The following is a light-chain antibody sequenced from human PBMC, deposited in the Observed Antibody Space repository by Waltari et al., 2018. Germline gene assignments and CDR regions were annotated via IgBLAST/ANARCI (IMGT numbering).Light chain of an antibody. Sequence: TQDPAVSVAVGQTVRITCQGDSLRSYHASWYQQRPGQAPQLLIYDQNNRPSGVPGRFSGSGSDSTASLTVTGGQAEDEAYYYCHSRDASGVGGAFGGGTKLTVL. CDR1: SLRSYH. V-gene: IGLV3-19*01. CDR3: HSRDASGVGGA. CDR2: DQN. J-gene: IGLJ2*01.